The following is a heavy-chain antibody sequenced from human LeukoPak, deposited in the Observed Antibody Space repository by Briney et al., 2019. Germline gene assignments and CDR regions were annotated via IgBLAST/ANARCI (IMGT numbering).Heavy chain of an antibody. J-gene: IGHJ4*02. CDR2: IKPSGGNT. D-gene: IGHD6-13*01. CDR1: GYTFTSYY. Sequence: ASVKVSCKASGYTFTSYYMHWVRQAPGQGLEWMGIIKPSGGNTNYAQKFQGRVTMTRDTSTSTVYMELSSLRSEDTAVYYCAKAIAAAGGLDYWGQGTLVTVSS. CDR3: AKAIAAAGGLDY. V-gene: IGHV1-46*01.